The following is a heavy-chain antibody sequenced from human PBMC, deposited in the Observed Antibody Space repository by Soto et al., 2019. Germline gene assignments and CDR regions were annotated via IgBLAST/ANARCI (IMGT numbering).Heavy chain of an antibody. CDR1: GGSISSYY. D-gene: IGHD3-16*02. Sequence: QVQLQESGPGLVKPSETLSLTCTVSGGSISSYYWSWIRQPAGKGLEWIGRIYTSGSTNYNPSLKGRVTMSVDTSKNQFSLKLSSVTAADTAVYYCARGGFYDYVWGSYRTGGMDVWGQGTTVTVSS. V-gene: IGHV4-4*07. CDR3: ARGGFYDYVWGSYRTGGMDV. J-gene: IGHJ6*02. CDR2: IYTSGST.